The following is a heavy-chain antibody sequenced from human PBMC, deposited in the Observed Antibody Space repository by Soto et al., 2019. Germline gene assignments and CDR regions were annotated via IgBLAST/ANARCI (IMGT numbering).Heavy chain of an antibody. Sequence: EVQLVESGGGLVQPGGSLRLSCAASGFTFSSYWMSWVRQAPGKGLEWVANIKQDGSEKYYVDSVKGRFTISRDNAKNSLYLQMNSLRAEDTAVYYCARGDIVVVVAGDSTRGYYIDYWGQGTLVTVSP. J-gene: IGHJ4*02. D-gene: IGHD2-15*01. V-gene: IGHV3-7*04. CDR2: IKQDGSEK. CDR3: ARGDIVVVVAGDSTRGYYIDY. CDR1: GFTFSSYW.